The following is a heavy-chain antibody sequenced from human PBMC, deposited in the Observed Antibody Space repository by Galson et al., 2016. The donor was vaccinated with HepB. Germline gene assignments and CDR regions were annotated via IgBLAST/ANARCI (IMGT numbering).Heavy chain of an antibody. CDR2: IYHTGTS. Sequence: TLSLTCAVSGASISDSNWWTWVRQVPEKGLEWLGEIYHTGTSNNNPFLSSRFTLSVDKSRNQFSLNVTSVTAADTAVYYCARAAIIPGARMVFDPWGQGILVTVSS. D-gene: IGHD2-2*01. CDR3: ARAAIIPGARMVFDP. CDR1: GASISDSNW. J-gene: IGHJ5*02. V-gene: IGHV4-4*02.